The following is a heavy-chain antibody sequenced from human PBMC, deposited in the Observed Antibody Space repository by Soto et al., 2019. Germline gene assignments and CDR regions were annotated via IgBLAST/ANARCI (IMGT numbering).Heavy chain of an antibody. V-gene: IGHV3-48*02. J-gene: IGHJ5*02. CDR2: ITSSSSII. Sequence: PGGSLRLSCAASGFTFSTYSMNWARQAPGKGLEWIAYITSSSSIIFYADSVKGRFTISRDNAKNSLYLQMNSLRDEDTSVYYCARDNGIAGSFDPWGQGSLVTVSS. CDR1: GFTFSTYS. D-gene: IGHD6-13*01. CDR3: ARDNGIAGSFDP.